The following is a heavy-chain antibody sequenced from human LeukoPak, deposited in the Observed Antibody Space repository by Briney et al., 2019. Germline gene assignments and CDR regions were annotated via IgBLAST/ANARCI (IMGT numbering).Heavy chain of an antibody. Sequence: GGSLRLSCAASGFTFNNYVMSWVRQAPGKGLEWVSLISGSGERTYYADSVKCRFTISRDNSKNTLYLHMNGLRAEDTAVYSCAKGRYPGSGSYLNSHDYWGQGTLVTVSS. CDR3: AKGRYPGSGSYLNSHDY. D-gene: IGHD3-10*01. J-gene: IGHJ4*02. CDR2: ISGSGERT. V-gene: IGHV3-23*01. CDR1: GFTFNNYV.